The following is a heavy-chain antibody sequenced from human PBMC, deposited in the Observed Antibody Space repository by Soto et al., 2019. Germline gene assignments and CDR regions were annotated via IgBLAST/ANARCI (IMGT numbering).Heavy chain of an antibody. D-gene: IGHD3-3*01. V-gene: IGHV4-59*01. CDR1: GGSISSYY. J-gene: IGHJ4*02. Sequence: PSETLSLTCTVSGGSISSYYWSWIRQPPGKGLERIGYIYYSGSTNYNPSLKSRVTISVDTSKNQFSLKLSSVTAADTAVYYCALITDFWSGYYTDYWGQGTLVTVSS. CDR3: ALITDFWSGYYTDY. CDR2: IYYSGST.